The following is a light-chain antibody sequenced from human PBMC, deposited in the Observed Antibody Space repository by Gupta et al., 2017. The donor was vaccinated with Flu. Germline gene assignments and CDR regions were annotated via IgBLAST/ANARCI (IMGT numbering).Light chain of an antibody. CDR1: SSDFGIYNR. CDR3: SSYTSTNTWV. Sequence: QSALTQPAFVSGSPGQSITISCTGTSSDFGIYNRVSWYQQPPGTAPRLMISEVNNRPSGVPGRFAASKAGNTASLTISGLQAEDDADYYCSSYTSTNTWVFGGGTKLTVL. J-gene: IGLJ3*02. CDR2: EVN. V-gene: IGLV2-18*02.